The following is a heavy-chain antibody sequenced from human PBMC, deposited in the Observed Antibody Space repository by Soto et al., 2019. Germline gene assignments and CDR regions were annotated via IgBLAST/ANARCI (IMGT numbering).Heavy chain of an antibody. CDR2: SSGTVVTT. CDR3: TNGRGSNNLRGSIDP. D-gene: IGHD1-26*01. CDR1: GFTLGDHA. J-gene: IGHJ5*02. Sequence: SLRLSCASPGFTLGDHARSWVPPAPGQGLERDSSSSGTVVTTYYADSMKGRFTISRDNSKNTQYLEMMSLRAEDTASYSCTNGRGSNNLRGSIDPWGQGTLVTVSS. V-gene: IGHV3-23*01.